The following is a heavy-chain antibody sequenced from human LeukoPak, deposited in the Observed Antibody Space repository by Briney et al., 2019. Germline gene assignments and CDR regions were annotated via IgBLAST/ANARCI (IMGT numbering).Heavy chain of an antibody. CDR2: ITTGGGTT. Sequence: GGFLRLSCVASGFTFSNSEMNWVRQAPGKGLEWVSYITTGGGTTYYADSVKGRFTISRDNAKNSLYLQMSSLRAEDTATYYCATVGRSSRPGYWGQGALVTVSS. J-gene: IGHJ4*02. D-gene: IGHD6-6*01. CDR3: ATVGRSSRPGY. V-gene: IGHV3-48*03. CDR1: GFTFSNSE.